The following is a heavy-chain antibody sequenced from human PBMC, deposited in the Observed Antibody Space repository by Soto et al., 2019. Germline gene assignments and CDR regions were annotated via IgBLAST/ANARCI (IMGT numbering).Heavy chain of an antibody. D-gene: IGHD4-17*01. V-gene: IGHV3-23*01. CDR1: GFTFSIYA. CDR2: ISGTGIST. J-gene: IGHJ5*02. Sequence: GGSLRLSCAASGFTFSIYAMIWVRQAPGKGLEWVSAISGTGISTYYADSVKGRFTISRDNSKNTLYLQMNSLRAEDTAVYYCAREGTTSWPPNNWFDPWGQGTLVAVSS. CDR3: AREGTTSWPPNNWFDP.